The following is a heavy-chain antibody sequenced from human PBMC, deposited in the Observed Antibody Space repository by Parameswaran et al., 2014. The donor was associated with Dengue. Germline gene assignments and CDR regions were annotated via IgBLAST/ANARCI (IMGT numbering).Heavy chain of an antibody. J-gene: IGHJ4*02. CDR3: ARDLAPGY. CDR2: IYYSGST. V-gene: IGHV4-59*01. Sequence: VRQAPGKGLEWIGYIYYSGSTNYNPSLKSRVTISVDTSKNQFSLKLSSVTAADTAVYYCARDLAPGYWGQGTLVTVSS.